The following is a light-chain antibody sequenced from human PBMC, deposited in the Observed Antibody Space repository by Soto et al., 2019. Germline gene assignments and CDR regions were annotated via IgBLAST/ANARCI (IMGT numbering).Light chain of an antibody. V-gene: IGLV2-23*01. J-gene: IGLJ2*01. CDR3: GSYAGSSVV. CDR2: EGS. CDR1: SSDVGSYNH. Sequence: QSALTQPASVSGSPGQSSTISCTGTSSDVGSYNHVSWYQQHPGKAPKLMIYEGSKRPSGVSNRFSGSKSGNTASLKISGLQAEDESDYYCGSYAGSSVVLGGGTKLTVL.